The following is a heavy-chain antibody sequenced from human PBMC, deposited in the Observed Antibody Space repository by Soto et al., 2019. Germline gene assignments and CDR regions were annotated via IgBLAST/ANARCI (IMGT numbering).Heavy chain of an antibody. CDR2: IYWDGDR. D-gene: IGHD1-1*01. V-gene: IGHV2-5*02. CDR1: GFSLSTGGMG. CDR3: VHGRDGYNKGAFDY. Sequence: SGPTLVNPTQTLTLTCTFSGFSLSTGGMGVGWIRQPPGKALEWLALIYWDGDRRYRPSLMSRLTIAKDTSKNQVVLTMTNMDPVDTATYYCVHGRDGYNKGAFDYWGQGALVTVSS. J-gene: IGHJ4*02.